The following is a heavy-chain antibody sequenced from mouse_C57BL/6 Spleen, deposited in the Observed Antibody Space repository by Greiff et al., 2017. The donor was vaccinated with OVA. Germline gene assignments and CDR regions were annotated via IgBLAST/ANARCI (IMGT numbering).Heavy chain of an antibody. CDR2: IYPGSGST. CDR1: GYTFTSYW. V-gene: IGHV1-55*01. D-gene: IGHD3-2*02. J-gene: IGHJ4*01. CDR3: ARGQLRLRAMDY. Sequence: VQLQQPGAELVKPGASVQMSCKASGYTFTSYWITWVKQRPGQGLEWIGDIYPGSGSTNYNEKFKSKATLTVDTSSSTAYMQLSSLTSEDSAVYYCARGQLRLRAMDYWGQGTSVTVSS.